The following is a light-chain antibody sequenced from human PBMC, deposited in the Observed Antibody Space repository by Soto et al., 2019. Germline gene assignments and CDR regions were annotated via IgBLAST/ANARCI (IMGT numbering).Light chain of an antibody. CDR1: QSLSSS. J-gene: IGKJ1*01. CDR2: GAS. CDR3: QQYNNWPRT. Sequence: EIVLTQSPGTLSLSPGERATLSCRASQSLSSSLAWYQQKPGQAPRLLIYGASTRATGIPARFSGSGSGTEFTLTISSLQSEDFAVYYCQQYNNWPRTFGQGTKVDIK. V-gene: IGKV3-15*01.